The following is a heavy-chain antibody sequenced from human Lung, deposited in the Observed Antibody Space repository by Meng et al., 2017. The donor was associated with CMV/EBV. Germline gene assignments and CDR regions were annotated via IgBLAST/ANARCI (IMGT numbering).Heavy chain of an antibody. V-gene: IGHV4-31*03. Sequence: QVPLQEPGPGLVKPSKTLSLTCTVSGGSIGSGGYYWSWIRQHPGKGLEWIGYIYYTGSTFYNPSLKSRVTISVDTSKNQFSLKLIPATAADTAVYYCAREAGRDGYATPKFDYWGQGTLVTVSS. CDR2: IYYTGST. CDR1: GGSIGSGGYY. J-gene: IGHJ4*02. CDR3: AREAGRDGYATPKFDY. D-gene: IGHD5-24*01.